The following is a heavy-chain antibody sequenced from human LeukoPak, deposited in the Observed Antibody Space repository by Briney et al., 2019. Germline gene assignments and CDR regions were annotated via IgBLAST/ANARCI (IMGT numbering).Heavy chain of an antibody. V-gene: IGHV1-69*06. CDR3: AREVIHCGGDCYSDY. CDR2: IIPIFGTA. CDR1: GGTFSSYA. Sequence: SVKVSCKASGGTFSSYAISWVRQAPGQGLEWMGGIIPIFGTANYAQKFQGRVTITADKSTSTAYMELSSVRSEETAVYYCAREVIHCGGDCYSDYWGQGTLVTVSS. D-gene: IGHD2-21*02. J-gene: IGHJ4*02.